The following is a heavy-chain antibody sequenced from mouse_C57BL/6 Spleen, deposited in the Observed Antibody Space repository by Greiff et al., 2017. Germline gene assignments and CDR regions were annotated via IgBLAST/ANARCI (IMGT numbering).Heavy chain of an antibody. Sequence: VQLQESGPELVNPGASVQLSCKASGYTFTSYDINWVKQRPGQGLDWIVWIYPRDGSTKYNEKFKGKATLTVDTSSSTAYMELHSLTSEDSAVYFCARELLRWGQGTTLTVSS. CDR1: GYTFTSYD. CDR3: ARELLR. V-gene: IGHV1-85*01. J-gene: IGHJ2*01. CDR2: IYPRDGST. D-gene: IGHD1-1*01.